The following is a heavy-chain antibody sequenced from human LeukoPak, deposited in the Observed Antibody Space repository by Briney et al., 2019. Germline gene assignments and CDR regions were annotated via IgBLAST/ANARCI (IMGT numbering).Heavy chain of an antibody. D-gene: IGHD3-3*01. J-gene: IGHJ6*03. V-gene: IGHV3-43*01. Sequence: GGSLRLSCAASGFTFDDYTMHWVRQAPGKGLEWVSLITWGGGSTYYADSVKGRFTVSRDNSKNSLYLQMNSLRTEDTALYYCAKVSGRRGYSYMDVWGKGTTVTVSS. CDR3: AKVSGRRGYSYMDV. CDR1: GFTFDDYT. CDR2: ITWGGGST.